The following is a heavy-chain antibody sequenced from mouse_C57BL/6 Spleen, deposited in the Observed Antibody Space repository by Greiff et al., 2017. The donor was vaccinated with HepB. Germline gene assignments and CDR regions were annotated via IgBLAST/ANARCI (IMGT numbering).Heavy chain of an antibody. CDR2: IFPGSGST. CDR3: ARSEDGNYVIDY. CDR1: GYTFTDYY. D-gene: IGHD2-1*01. Sequence: QVQLKQSGPELVKPGASVKISCKASGYTFTDYYINWVKQRPGQGLEWIGWIFPGSGSTYYNEKFKGKATLTVDKSSSTAYMLLSSLTSEDSAVYFCARSEDGNYVIDYWGQGTTLTVSS. J-gene: IGHJ2*01. V-gene: IGHV1-75*01.